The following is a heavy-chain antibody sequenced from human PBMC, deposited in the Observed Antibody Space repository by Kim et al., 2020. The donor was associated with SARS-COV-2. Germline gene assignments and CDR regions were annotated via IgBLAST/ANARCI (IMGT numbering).Heavy chain of an antibody. J-gene: IGHJ5*02. Sequence: GGSLRLSCAASGFTFSSYSMNWVRQAPGKGLEWVSYISSSSSTIYYADSVKGRFTISRDNAKNSLYLQMNSLRDEDTAVYYCARGVMVRGPNRAGWFDPWGQVTLVTVSS. V-gene: IGHV3-48*02. CDR3: ARGVMVRGPNRAGWFDP. CDR2: ISSSSSTI. CDR1: GFTFSSYS. D-gene: IGHD3-10*01.